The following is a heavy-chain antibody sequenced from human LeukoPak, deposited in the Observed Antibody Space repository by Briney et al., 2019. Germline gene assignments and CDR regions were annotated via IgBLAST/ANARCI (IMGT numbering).Heavy chain of an antibody. CDR1: GYTFTSYY. J-gene: IGHJ4*02. CDR3: ARDFSYYYDSSGQLY. V-gene: IGHV1-46*01. D-gene: IGHD3-22*01. CDR2: ISPSGGST. Sequence: VASVKVSCKASGYTFTSYYMHWVRQAPGQGLEWMGIISPSGGSTSYAQKFQGRVTMTRDTSTSTVYMELSSLRSEDTAVYYCARDFSYYYDSSGQLYWGQGTLVTVSS.